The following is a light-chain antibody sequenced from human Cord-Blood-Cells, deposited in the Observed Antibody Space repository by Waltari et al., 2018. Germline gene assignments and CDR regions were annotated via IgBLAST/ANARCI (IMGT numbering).Light chain of an antibody. V-gene: IGLV7-43*01. CDR3: LLYYGGAQPF. Sequence: QTVVTQEPSLTVSPGGTVTLTCASSTGAVTSGYYPNWVQQKPGQAPRALMYSTSNKHSWTPARFSGALLGGKAALRLSGVQREGEAGYYCLLYYGGAQPFVGGGTKLTVL. CDR2: STS. CDR1: TGAVTSGYY. J-gene: IGLJ2*01.